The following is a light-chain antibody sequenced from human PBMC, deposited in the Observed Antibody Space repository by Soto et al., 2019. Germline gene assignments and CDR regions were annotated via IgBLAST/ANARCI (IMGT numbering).Light chain of an antibody. CDR2: GAS. Sequence: EIVMTHSPATLSVSPVEIATLSCRASQSVSSNLAWYQQKPGQAPRLLIYGASTRATGIPARFSGSGSGTEFTLTISSLQSEDFAVYYCQQYNNWLTFGQGTRLEIK. CDR1: QSVSSN. J-gene: IGKJ5*01. CDR3: QQYNNWLT. V-gene: IGKV3-15*01.